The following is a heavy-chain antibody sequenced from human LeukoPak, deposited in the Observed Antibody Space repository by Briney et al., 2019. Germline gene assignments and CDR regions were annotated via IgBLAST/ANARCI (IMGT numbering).Heavy chain of an antibody. V-gene: IGHV3-9*01. D-gene: IGHD3-22*01. CDR1: GFTFDVFA. J-gene: IGHJ4*02. CDR2: TSWNSDSI. CDR3: AKDRTHGSSSYFSL. Sequence: GRCLRLSCAVSGFTFDVFAMDWVRQAPGEGLGWVSGTSWNSDSIGYADSVKGRFTISRDNAKNSLYLQMNSLRAEDTALYYCAKDRTHGSSSYFSLWGQGTLVTVSS.